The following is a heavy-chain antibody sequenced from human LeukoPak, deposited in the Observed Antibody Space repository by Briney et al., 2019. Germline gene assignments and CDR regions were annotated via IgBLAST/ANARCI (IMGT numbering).Heavy chain of an antibody. D-gene: IGHD3-22*01. J-gene: IGHJ4*02. CDR2: ISGSGGST. CDR1: GFTFSSYA. V-gene: IGHV3-23*01. Sequence: PGGSLRLSCAASGFTFSSYAMSWVRQAPGEGLEWVSAISGSGGSTYYADSVKGRFTISRDNSKNTLYLQMNSLRAEDTAVYYCAKVYYYDSSGYKGYFDYWGQGTLVTVSS. CDR3: AKVYYYDSSGYKGYFDY.